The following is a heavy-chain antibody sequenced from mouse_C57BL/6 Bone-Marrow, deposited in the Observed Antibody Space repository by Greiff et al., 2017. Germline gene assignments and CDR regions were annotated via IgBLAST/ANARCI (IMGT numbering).Heavy chain of an antibody. D-gene: IGHD2-4*01. Sequence: VQLQQSGPELVKPGASVKISCKASGYSFTGYYMTWVKQSPEKSLEWIGEINPSTGGTNYNQKFKAKATLTVDKSSSTAYMQLQSLTSEDSAVYYCASLYYDYGRGFACWGQGTLVTV. CDR2: INPSTGGT. CDR1: GYSFTGYY. V-gene: IGHV1-42*01. J-gene: IGHJ3*01. CDR3: ASLYYDYGRGFAC.